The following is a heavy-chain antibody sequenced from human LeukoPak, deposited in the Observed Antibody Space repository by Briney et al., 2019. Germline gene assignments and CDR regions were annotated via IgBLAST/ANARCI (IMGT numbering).Heavy chain of an antibody. V-gene: IGHV4-39*07. Sequence: SETLSLTCTVSGGSISSSSYYWGWIRQPPGKGLEWIGSIYYSGSTYYNPSLKSRVTISVDTSKNQFSLKLSSVTAADTAVYYCARGVEDYYDSSGYGYWGQGTLVTVSS. CDR2: IYYSGST. CDR1: GGSISSSSYY. CDR3: ARGVEDYYDSSGYGY. D-gene: IGHD3-22*01. J-gene: IGHJ4*02.